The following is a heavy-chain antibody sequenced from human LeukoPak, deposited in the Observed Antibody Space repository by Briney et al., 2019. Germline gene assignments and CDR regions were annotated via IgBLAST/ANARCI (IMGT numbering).Heavy chain of an antibody. V-gene: IGHV1-69*13. CDR2: IIPIFGTA. Sequence: SVKVSCKASGGTFSSYAISWVRQAPGQGLEWMGGIIPIFGTADYAQKFQGRVTITADESTSTAYMELSSLRSEDTAVYYCASQHPNWFDPWGQGTLVTVSS. J-gene: IGHJ5*02. CDR3: ASQHPNWFDP. CDR1: GGTFSSYA.